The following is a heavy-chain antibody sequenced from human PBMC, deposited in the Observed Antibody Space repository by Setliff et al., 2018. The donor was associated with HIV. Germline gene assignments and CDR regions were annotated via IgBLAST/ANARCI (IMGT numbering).Heavy chain of an antibody. V-gene: IGHV1-2*06. CDR1: GYIFTDYY. D-gene: IGHD3-22*01. CDR3: AREIFPQGIVVVFDAFDI. Sequence: ASVMVSCKASGYIFTDYYMHWVRQAPGQELGWMGRINPNSGGTNYAQKFQGRVTMTRDTSISTAYTELSSLRSEDTATYYCAREIFPQGIVVVFDAFDIWGQGTMVTVSS. J-gene: IGHJ3*02. CDR2: INPNSGGT.